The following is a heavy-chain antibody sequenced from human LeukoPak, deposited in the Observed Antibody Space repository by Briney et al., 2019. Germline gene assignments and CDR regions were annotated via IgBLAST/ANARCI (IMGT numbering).Heavy chain of an antibody. V-gene: IGHV3-48*01. J-gene: IGHJ4*02. CDR2: ISSSSSTI. D-gene: IGHD4-17*01. CDR3: AKVGSDYGDFILDY. Sequence: GGSLRLSCAASGFTFSSYSMNWVRQAPGKGLEWVSYISSSSSTIYYADSVKGRFTISRDNSKNTLYLQMNSLRAEDTAVYYCAKVGSDYGDFILDYWGQGTLVTVSS. CDR1: GFTFSSYS.